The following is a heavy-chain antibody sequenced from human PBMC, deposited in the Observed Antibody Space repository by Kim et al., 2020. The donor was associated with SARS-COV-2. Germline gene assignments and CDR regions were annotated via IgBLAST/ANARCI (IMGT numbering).Heavy chain of an antibody. CDR2: INTNTQIP. V-gene: IGHV7-4-1*02. D-gene: IGHD3-10*01. CDR1: GYSFTSSA. CDR3: ARVLNTAWFASDV. J-gene: IGHJ4*02. Sequence: ASVKVSCQASGYSFTSSAMTWVRQAPGQGLEWVGWINTNTQIPAYAEGFSGRVVFSLDTSVSTAYLHISNLRPDDTGIYFCARVLNTAWFASDVWGQGT.